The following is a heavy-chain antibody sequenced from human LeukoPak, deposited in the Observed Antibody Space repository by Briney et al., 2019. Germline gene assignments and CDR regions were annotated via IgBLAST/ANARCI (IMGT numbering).Heavy chain of an antibody. J-gene: IGHJ5*02. CDR3: AKEGQEIFGVVIPGELWFDP. CDR2: ISYDGSNK. V-gene: IGHV3-30*18. Sequence: PGRSLRLSCAASGFTFSSYGMRWVRQAPGKGLEWVAVISYDGSNKYYADSVKGRFTISRDNSKNTLYLQMNSLRAEDTAVYYCAKEGQEIFGVVIPGELWFDPWGQGTLVTVSS. D-gene: IGHD3-3*01. CDR1: GFTFSSYG.